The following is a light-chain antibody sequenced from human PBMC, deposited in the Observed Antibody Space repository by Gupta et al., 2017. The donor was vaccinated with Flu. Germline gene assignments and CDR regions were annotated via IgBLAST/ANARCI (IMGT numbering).Light chain of an antibody. CDR3: QLRSRLLT. CDR1: QSVSTF. J-gene: IGKJ4*01. CDR2: DAS. V-gene: IGKV3-11*01. Sequence: EVVLTQSPATLSLSPGERATLSCRASQSVSTFLAWYQQKPGQAPRLLIYDASNRATGTPARFSGSGSGTDFTLTISSLESEDSAVYYCQLRSRLLTFGGGTKVEIK.